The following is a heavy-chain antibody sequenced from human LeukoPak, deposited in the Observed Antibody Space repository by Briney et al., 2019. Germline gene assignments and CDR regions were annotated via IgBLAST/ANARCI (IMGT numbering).Heavy chain of an antibody. Sequence: ASVKVSCKASGYTFTSYGISWVRQAPGQGLEWMGWISAYNGNTNYAQKLQGRVTMTTDTSTSTAYMELRSLRSDDTAVYYCARSYYDFWSGPLNASPPYYYYGMDVWGQGTTVTVPS. CDR3: ARSYYDFWSGPLNASPPYYYYGMDV. CDR2: ISAYNGNT. CDR1: GYTFTSYG. J-gene: IGHJ6*02. V-gene: IGHV1-18*01. D-gene: IGHD3-3*01.